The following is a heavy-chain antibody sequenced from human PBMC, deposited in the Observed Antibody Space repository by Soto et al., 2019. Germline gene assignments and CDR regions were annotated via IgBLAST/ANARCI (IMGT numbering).Heavy chain of an antibody. Sequence: XETLSLTCSVSSGSSSTNSYLWGWIRQPPGKGLEWIGAILYSGDTYYSESLKSRVTMSVDTAKNQFSLKLNSVTAADTAVYYCARQGRNTKIVILRHYATDFWGQGTAVTVS. CDR3: ARQGRNTKIVILRHYATDF. CDR2: ILYSGDT. CDR1: SGSSSTNSYL. D-gene: IGHD3-22*01. J-gene: IGHJ6*02. V-gene: IGHV4-39*01.